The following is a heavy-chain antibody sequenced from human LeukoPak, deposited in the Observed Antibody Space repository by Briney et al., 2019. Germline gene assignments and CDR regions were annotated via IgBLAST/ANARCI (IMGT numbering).Heavy chain of an antibody. CDR3: AKGRGTTVTSAANY. CDR1: GFTFSSYA. D-gene: IGHD4-17*01. V-gene: IGHV3-23*01. CDR2: ISGSNDNT. J-gene: IGHJ4*02. Sequence: GGSLRLSCAASGFTFSSYAMSWVRQAPGKGLEWVSSISGSNDNTYYADSVKDRFTISRDNSKNTLSLQMNSLRAEVTAVYYCAKGRGTTVTSAANYWGQGTLVTVSS.